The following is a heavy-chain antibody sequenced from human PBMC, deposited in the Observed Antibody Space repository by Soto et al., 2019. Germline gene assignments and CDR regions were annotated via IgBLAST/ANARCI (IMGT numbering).Heavy chain of an antibody. J-gene: IGHJ3*02. CDR1: GGSISSSNW. V-gene: IGHV4-4*02. CDR2: IYHSGST. CDR3: ATTPKNIVVVPADIGYAFDI. D-gene: IGHD2-2*01. Sequence: SETLSLTCAVSGGSISSSNWWSWVRQPPGKGLEWIGEIYHSGSTNYNPSLKSRVTISVDKSKNQFSLKLSSVTAADTAVCYCATTPKNIVVVPADIGYAFDIWGQGTMVTVSS.